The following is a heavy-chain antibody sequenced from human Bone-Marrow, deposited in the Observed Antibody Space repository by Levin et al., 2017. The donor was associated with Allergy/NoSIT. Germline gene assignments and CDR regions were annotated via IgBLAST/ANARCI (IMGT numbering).Heavy chain of an antibody. Sequence: QPGGSLRLSCAASGFSFRNSWMSWIRQAPGEGLQWVANIEEDGDKKHYVDSVKGRFTISRDNAKNLVYLEMNSLRADDTAVYYCARAYNSAFDYWGQGTLVTVSS. CDR2: IEEDGDKK. D-gene: IGHD6-25*01. CDR1: GFSFRNSW. CDR3: ARAYNSAFDY. J-gene: IGHJ4*02. V-gene: IGHV3-7*04.